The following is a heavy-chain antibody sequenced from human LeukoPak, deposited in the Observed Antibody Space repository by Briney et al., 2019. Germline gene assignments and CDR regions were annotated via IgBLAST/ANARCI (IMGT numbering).Heavy chain of an antibody. V-gene: IGHV3-21*01. J-gene: IGHJ4*02. CDR2: ISSSSSYI. CDR1: GFTFSSYS. CDR3: TSDFWSGYSFDY. Sequence: GGSLRLSCAASGFTFSSYSMIWVRQAPGKGLEWVSSISSSSSYIYYADSVKGRFTISRDNAKNSLYLQMNGLRAEDTAVYYCTSDFWSGYSFDYWGQGTLVTVSS. D-gene: IGHD3-3*01.